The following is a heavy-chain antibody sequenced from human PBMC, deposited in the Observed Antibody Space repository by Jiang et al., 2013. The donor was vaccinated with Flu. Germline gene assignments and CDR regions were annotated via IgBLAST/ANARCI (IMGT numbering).Heavy chain of an antibody. D-gene: IGHD2-2*01. V-gene: IGHV1-3*01. Sequence: SGAEVKKPGASVKVSCKASGYTFTSYAMHWVRQAPGQRLEWMGWINAGNGNTKYSQKFQGRVTITRDTSASTAYMELSSLRSEDTAVYYCARGSPLGYCSSTSCYAAYPQYFQHWGQGTLVTVSS. CDR1: GYTFTSYA. CDR2: INAGNGNT. J-gene: IGHJ1*01. CDR3: ARGSPLGYCSSTSCYAAYPQYFQH.